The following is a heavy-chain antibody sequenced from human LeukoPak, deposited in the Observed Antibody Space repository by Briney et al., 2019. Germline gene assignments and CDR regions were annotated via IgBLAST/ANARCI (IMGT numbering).Heavy chain of an antibody. CDR2: IYIGGRT. D-gene: IGHD6-19*01. CDR1: GFTFSSYG. Sequence: GGSLGLSCAASGFTFSSYGMQWVRQAPGKGLEWVSVIYIGGRTYYADSVKGRFTISRDNSKNTLYLEMNSLRAEDTAVYYCATLAVTGTENAFDIWGQGTMVTVSS. J-gene: IGHJ3*02. CDR3: ATLAVTGTENAFDI. V-gene: IGHV3-66*01.